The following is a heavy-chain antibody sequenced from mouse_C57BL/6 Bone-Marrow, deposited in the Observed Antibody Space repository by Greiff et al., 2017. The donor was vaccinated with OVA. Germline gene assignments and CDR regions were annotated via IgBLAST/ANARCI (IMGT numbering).Heavy chain of an antibody. CDR2: IWSGGST. D-gene: IGHD1-1*01. CDR1: GFSLTSYG. V-gene: IGHV2-2*01. J-gene: IGHJ1*03. CDR3: ARKGNGLWYFDV. Sequence: QVQLKQSGPGLVQPSQSLSITCTVSGFSLTSYGVHWVRQSPGKGLEWLGVIWSGGSTDYNAAFISRLSISKDNSKSQVFFKMNSLQADDTAIYYCARKGNGLWYFDVWGTGTTVTVSS.